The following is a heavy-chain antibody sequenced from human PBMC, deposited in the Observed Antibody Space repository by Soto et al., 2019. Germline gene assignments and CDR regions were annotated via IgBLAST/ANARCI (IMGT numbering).Heavy chain of an antibody. CDR3: ARAWYSSSWYGHNWFDP. J-gene: IGHJ5*02. CDR1: GGTFSSYA. Sequence: QVQLVQSGAEVKKPGSSVKVSFKASGGTFSSYAISWVRQAPGQGLEWMGGIIPIFGTANYAQKFQGRVTITADQSTSTAYMELSSLRSENTAVYYCARAWYSSSWYGHNWFDPWGQGTLVTVSS. CDR2: IIPIFGTA. D-gene: IGHD6-13*01. V-gene: IGHV1-69*12.